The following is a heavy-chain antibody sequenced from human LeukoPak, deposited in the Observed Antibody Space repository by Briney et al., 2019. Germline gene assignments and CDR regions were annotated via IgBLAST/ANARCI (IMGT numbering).Heavy chain of an antibody. Sequence: ASLKVSCKASGYTFTSHYLHWVRQAPGQGLEWVGWINPNSGDTNYAQKFQRCVTMTRDTSISTAYMELSRLKSDDTPVYYCARVPALSSCWVDYWGQGTLVTVSS. D-gene: IGHD6-13*01. J-gene: IGHJ4*02. V-gene: IGHV1-2*04. CDR3: ARVPALSSCWVDY. CDR2: INPNSGDT. CDR1: GYTFTSHY.